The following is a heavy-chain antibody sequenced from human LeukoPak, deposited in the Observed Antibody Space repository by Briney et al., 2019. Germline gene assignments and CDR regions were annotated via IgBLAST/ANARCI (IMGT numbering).Heavy chain of an antibody. J-gene: IGHJ6*03. V-gene: IGHV3-21*01. Sequence: GGSLRLSCAASGFTFSSYSMNWVRQAPGKGLEWVSSISSSSSYIYYADSVKGRFTISRDNAKNSLYLQMNSLRAEDTAVYYCARDVSDTPWNFYYYYMDVWGKGTTVTISS. CDR1: GFTFSSYS. CDR3: ARDVSDTPWNFYYYYMDV. D-gene: IGHD1-1*01. CDR2: ISSSSSYI.